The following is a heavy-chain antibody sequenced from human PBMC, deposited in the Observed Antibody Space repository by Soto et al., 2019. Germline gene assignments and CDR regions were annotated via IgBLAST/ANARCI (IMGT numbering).Heavy chain of an antibody. CDR1: AGSSSSGGYS. V-gene: IGHV4-30-2*01. CDR2: IYHSGSP. CDR3: ARVPPP. J-gene: IGHJ5*02. Sequence: QLQLQESGSGLLKPSETQSLTCTCSAGSSSSGGYSWSWLRQPPGKGLEWIGYIYHSGSPYYNPSLKSGVTIAEHRSKNQFYLKLSSVTAAHTAAYYGARVPPPRAQGSLVSVS.